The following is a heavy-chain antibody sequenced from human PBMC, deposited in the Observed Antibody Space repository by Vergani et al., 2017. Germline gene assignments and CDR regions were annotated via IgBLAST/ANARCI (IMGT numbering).Heavy chain of an antibody. Sequence: QVQLQQWGAGLLKPSETLSLTCAVYGGSFSGYYWSWIRQPPGKGLEWIGEINHSGSTNYNPSLKSRVTISVDTSKNQFSLKLSSVTAADTAVYYCARQRRGELLIGGFDYWGQGTLVTVSS. D-gene: IGHD1-26*01. CDR3: ARQRRGELLIGGFDY. CDR2: INHSGST. J-gene: IGHJ4*02. CDR1: GGSFSGYY. V-gene: IGHV4-34*01.